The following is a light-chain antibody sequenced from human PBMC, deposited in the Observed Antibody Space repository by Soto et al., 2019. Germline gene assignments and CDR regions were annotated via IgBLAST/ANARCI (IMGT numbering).Light chain of an antibody. V-gene: IGLV1-40*01. CDR1: SSNIGAGYD. CDR2: GNI. J-gene: IGLJ1*01. CDR3: SSYAGSSNV. Sequence: QLVLTQPPSVSGAPGQRVTISCTGSSSNIGAGYDVHWYQQRPGTAPKLLIFGNINRPSGVPDRFSGSKSGTSASLAITGLQAEDEGDYYCSSYAGSSNVFGTGTKVTVL.